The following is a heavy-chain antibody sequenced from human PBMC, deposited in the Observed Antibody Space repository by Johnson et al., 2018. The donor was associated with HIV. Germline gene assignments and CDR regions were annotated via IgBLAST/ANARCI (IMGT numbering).Heavy chain of an antibody. J-gene: IGHJ3*02. Sequence: QMHLVESGGGVVQTGRSLRLSCASSGFSFSTYGMHWVRQAPGKGLEWVAIIWADGSNTYCADSVKGRFTISRDNSKNTLYLQMDSLRAEDTAVYYCAKIIGYSSGLEIWGQGTMVTVSS. D-gene: IGHD6-19*01. CDR2: IWADGSNT. V-gene: IGHV3-33*06. CDR1: GFSFSTYG. CDR3: AKIIGYSSGLEI.